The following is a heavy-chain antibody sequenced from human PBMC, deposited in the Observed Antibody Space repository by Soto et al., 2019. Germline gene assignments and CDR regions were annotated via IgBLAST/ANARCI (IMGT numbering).Heavy chain of an antibody. CDR2: IWYDGSNK. V-gene: IGHV3-33*01. Sequence: GGSLRLSCAASGFTFSSYGMHWVRQAPGKGLEWVAVIWYDGSNKYYADSVKGRFTISRDNSKNTLYLQMNSLRAEDTAVYYCARASQQLGPSDDWGKGTLVTVSS. J-gene: IGHJ4*02. CDR3: ARASQQLGPSDD. D-gene: IGHD6-13*01. CDR1: GFTFSSYG.